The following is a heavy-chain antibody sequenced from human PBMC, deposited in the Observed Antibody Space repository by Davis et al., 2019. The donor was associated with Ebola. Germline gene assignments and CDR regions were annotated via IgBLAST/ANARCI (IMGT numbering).Heavy chain of an antibody. CDR1: GGTFSSYA. V-gene: IGHV1-18*01. D-gene: IGHD3-3*01. CDR3: AREGADVDFWSGYHGMDV. Sequence: AASVKVSCKASGGTFSSYAISWVRQAPGQGLEWMGWISAYNGNTNYAQKLEGRVTMTTDTSTSTAYMELSRLRSDDTAVYYCAREGADVDFWSGYHGMDVWGQGTTVTVSS. J-gene: IGHJ6*02. CDR2: ISAYNGNT.